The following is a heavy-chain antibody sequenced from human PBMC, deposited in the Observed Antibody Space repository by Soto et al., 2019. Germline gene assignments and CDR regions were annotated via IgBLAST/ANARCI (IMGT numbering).Heavy chain of an antibody. CDR3: VHLLTGGRFDS. D-gene: IGHD3-16*01. CDR1: GFSLSSSGVG. CDR2: IYWDDDK. V-gene: IGHV2-5*02. J-gene: IGHJ4*02. Sequence: QITLKESGPSLVKPTETLTLTCTFSGFSLSSSGVGVAWIRQPPGKPLEWLAIIYWDDDKYTSPSLKSRLTITKDTSKHQVVLLMTNMDPVDTATYFCVHLLTGGRFDSWGQGTLVTVSS.